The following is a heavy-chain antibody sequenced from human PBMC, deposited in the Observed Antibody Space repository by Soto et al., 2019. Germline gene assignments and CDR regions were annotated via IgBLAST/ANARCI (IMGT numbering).Heavy chain of an antibody. D-gene: IGHD3-10*01. V-gene: IGHV3-23*01. Sequence: EVQLLESGGGLVQPGGSLRLSCAASGFTFSTYAMSWVRQAPGKGLEWVSGMSGSGGSTYYADSVKGRFTISRDNHKNTLYLQMNSLRAEDTAVYYCMNLYSYGSGSYYQWGQGTLVTVSS. CDR2: MSGSGGST. CDR1: GFTFSTYA. J-gene: IGHJ4*02. CDR3: MNLYSYGSGSYYQ.